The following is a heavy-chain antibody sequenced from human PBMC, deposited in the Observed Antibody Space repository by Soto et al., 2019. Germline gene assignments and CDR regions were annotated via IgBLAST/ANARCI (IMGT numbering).Heavy chain of an antibody. D-gene: IGHD5-18*01. Sequence: ASVKVSCKASGYTFTIYAIHCVRQSPGQRLEWMGWIHAGNDFTKYSQKFQGRVTITRDTSASTAYMELSSLRSEDTAVYYCAREDTSMAPAFDYWGQGTLVTVS. CDR2: IHAGNDFT. J-gene: IGHJ4*02. V-gene: IGHV1-3*01. CDR3: AREDTSMAPAFDY. CDR1: GYTFTIYA.